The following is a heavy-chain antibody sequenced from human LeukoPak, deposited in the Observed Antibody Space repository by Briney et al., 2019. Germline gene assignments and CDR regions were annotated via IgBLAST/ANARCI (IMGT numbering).Heavy chain of an antibody. V-gene: IGHV4-59*01. Sequence: SETLSLTCTVSGGSISSYYWSWIRQPPGKGLEWIGYIYYSGSTNYNPSLKSRVTISVDTSKNQFSLKLSSVTAADTAVYYCARSSPEGTGSQYKLPQPYYYYYYYMDVWGKGTTVTVSS. CDR1: GGSISSYY. J-gene: IGHJ6*03. CDR2: IYYSGST. CDR3: ARSSPEGTGSQYKLPQPYYYYYYYMDV. D-gene: IGHD2-2*01.